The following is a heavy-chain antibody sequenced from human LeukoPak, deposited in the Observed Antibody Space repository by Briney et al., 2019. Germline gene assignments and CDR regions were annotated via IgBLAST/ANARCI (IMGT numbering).Heavy chain of an antibody. V-gene: IGHV1-46*01. CDR2: INPSGGST. CDR3: ARQSLGTFDY. CDR1: GYTFTSYY. Sequence: ASVKVSCKASGYTFTSYYMHWVRQAPGQGLEWMGIINPSGGSTSYAQKFQGRVTMTRDTSISTAYMELSRLRSDDTAVYYCARQSLGTFDYWGQGTLVTVSS. J-gene: IGHJ4*02. D-gene: IGHD7-27*01.